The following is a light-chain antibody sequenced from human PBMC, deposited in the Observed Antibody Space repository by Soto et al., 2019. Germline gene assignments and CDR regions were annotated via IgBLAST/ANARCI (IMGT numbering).Light chain of an antibody. CDR1: QGIRTD. V-gene: IGKV1-17*01. Sequence: DIQMTQSPSSLSASVGDRITITCRARQGIRTDLGWYQQKPGKAPKRLIYAASSLQSGVPSRFSGSGSGTEFTLPISRLQPEHFAPDHVLQHNTYPYTFGQGTKLEIQ. CDR3: LQHNTYPYT. CDR2: AAS. J-gene: IGKJ2*01.